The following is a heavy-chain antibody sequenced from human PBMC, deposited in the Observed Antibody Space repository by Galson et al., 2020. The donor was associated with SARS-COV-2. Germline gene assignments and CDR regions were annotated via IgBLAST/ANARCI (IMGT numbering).Heavy chain of an antibody. CDR2: ISTSSTYI. D-gene: IGHD3-10*01. CDR1: GFTFSYHS. Sequence: GGSLRLSCAASGFTFSYHSMNWVRQAPGKGLEWVSSISTSSTYIYYAYSLKGRFTISRDNAKNSLYLEMNSLRADDTAVYYCARVAYSSSGAFDYWGQGTLVTVSS. J-gene: IGHJ4*02. CDR3: ARVAYSSSGAFDY. V-gene: IGHV3-21*01.